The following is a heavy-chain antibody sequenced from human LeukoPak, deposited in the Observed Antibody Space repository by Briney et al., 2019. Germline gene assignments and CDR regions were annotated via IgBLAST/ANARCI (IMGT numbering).Heavy chain of an antibody. D-gene: IGHD1-7*01. CDR1: GGSVSSYY. CDR2: IYASGIT. V-gene: IGHV4-4*09. Sequence: PSETLSLTCTVSGGSVSSYYWSWIRQPPGKGLEWIGYIYASGITNYNPSLESRVTISLDTSKNQFSLKLSSVTAADTAVYYCARRQNWNYHFDYWGQGTLVTVSS. CDR3: ARRQNWNYHFDY. J-gene: IGHJ4*02.